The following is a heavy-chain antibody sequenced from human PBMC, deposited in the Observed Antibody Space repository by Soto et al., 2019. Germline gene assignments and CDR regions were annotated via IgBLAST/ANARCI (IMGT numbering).Heavy chain of an antibody. CDR1: GGSFSSYA. J-gene: IGHJ4*01. Sequence: SVKVSCKGSGGSFSSYAISWVRQAPGQGLEWMGGIIPIFGTANYAQKFQGRVTITADKSTSTAYMELSSLRSEDTAVYYCAQILDCSGGSCYRPRFDYWGHGTLVTVSS. CDR3: AQILDCSGGSCYRPRFDY. V-gene: IGHV1-69*06. CDR2: IIPIFGTA. D-gene: IGHD2-15*01.